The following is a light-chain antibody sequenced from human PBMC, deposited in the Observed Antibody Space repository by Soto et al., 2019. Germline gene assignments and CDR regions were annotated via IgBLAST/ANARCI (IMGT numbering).Light chain of an antibody. CDR2: GVS. CDR1: QSVSSGH. J-gene: IGKJ1*01. V-gene: IGKV3-20*01. Sequence: EIVLTQSPGTLSLSPGERATLSCRASQSVSSGHLAWYQQKPGQAPRLLIYGVSSRATGIPDRFSGSGSGTDFALTISRLEPEDFAVYYCQQYGSSPWTFCQGTKVEI. CDR3: QQYGSSPWT.